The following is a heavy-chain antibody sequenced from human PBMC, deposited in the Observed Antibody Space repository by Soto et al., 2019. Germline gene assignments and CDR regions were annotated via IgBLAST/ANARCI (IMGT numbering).Heavy chain of an antibody. D-gene: IGHD2-21*02. V-gene: IGHV4-4*07. CDR3: ARDETVLGFDY. J-gene: IGHJ4*02. CDR1: GGSITNYY. CDR2: IYTSGST. Sequence: QVQLQESGPGLVKPSEALSLTCTVSGGSITNYYWAWIRQPAGKGLEWIGRIYTSGSTNYNPSFKSRVNMSVDTSKNQFSMKLSSVTAEDTAIYYCARDETVLGFDYWGQGTLVTVSA.